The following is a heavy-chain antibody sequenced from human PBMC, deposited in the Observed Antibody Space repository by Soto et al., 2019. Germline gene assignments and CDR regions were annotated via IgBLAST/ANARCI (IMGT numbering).Heavy chain of an antibody. D-gene: IGHD2-15*01. Sequence: QVQLQESGPGLVKPSQTLSLTCTVSGGSISSGDYYWSWSRQPPGKGLEWIGYIYYSGSTNYNASLKIRVTISVDTSKNQFSLQLSSVTAAATAVYYCARARGARYFDYWGQGTLVTVSS. CDR3: ARARGARYFDY. CDR2: IYYSGST. V-gene: IGHV4-30-4*01. J-gene: IGHJ4*02. CDR1: GGSISSGDYY.